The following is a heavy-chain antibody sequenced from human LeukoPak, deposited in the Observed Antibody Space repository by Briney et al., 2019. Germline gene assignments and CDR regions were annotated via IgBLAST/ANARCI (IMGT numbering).Heavy chain of an antibody. V-gene: IGHV3-30*03. Sequence: GGSLRLSCAASGFTFSSYGMHWVRQAPGKGLEWVAVISYDGGNKYYADSVKGRFTISRDNSKNTLYLQMNSLRAEDTAVYYCALRLGHSSGWYEDWGQGTLVTVSS. CDR1: GFTFSSYG. CDR2: ISYDGGNK. D-gene: IGHD6-19*01. CDR3: ALRLGHSSGWYED. J-gene: IGHJ4*02.